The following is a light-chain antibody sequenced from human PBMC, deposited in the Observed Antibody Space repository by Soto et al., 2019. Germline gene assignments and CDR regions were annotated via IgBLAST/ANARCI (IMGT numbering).Light chain of an antibody. CDR2: ADS. CDR3: HVWDISAEQVV. J-gene: IGLJ2*01. V-gene: IGLV3-21*02. CDR1: NIGSKS. Sequence: VLTQPPSASVAPGQTATVTCGADNIGSKSVHWYQKKAGQAPLLVVFADSDRPPGIPARFSAFNSGNTATLTISMVEDGDEADYYCHVWDISAEQVVFGGGTKLTVL.